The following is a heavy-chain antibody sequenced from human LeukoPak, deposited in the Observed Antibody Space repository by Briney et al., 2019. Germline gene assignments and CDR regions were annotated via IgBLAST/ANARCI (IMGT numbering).Heavy chain of an antibody. CDR2: IYHSGST. CDR3: ARVPLEYAADRFDP. CDR1: GGYISSGYY. J-gene: IGHJ5*02. Sequence: SETLSLTCTVSGGYISSGYYWGWIRQPPGKGLEWIGSIYHSGSTYYNPSLKSRVTISVDTSKNQFSLKLSSVTAADTAVYYCARVPLEYAADRFDPWGQGTLVTVSS. V-gene: IGHV4-38-2*02. D-gene: IGHD6-13*01.